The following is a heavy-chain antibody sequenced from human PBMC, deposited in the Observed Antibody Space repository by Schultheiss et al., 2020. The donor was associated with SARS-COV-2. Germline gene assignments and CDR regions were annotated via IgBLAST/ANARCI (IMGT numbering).Heavy chain of an antibody. CDR3: AKSELVVVTTALLDY. CDR1: GFTFSSYG. D-gene: IGHD3-22*01. J-gene: IGHJ4*02. V-gene: IGHV3-30*18. CDR2: ISYDGSNK. Sequence: GGSLRLSCAASGFTFSSYGMHWVRQAPGKGLEWVAVISYDGSNKYYADSVKGRFTISRDNSKNTLYLQMNSLRAEDTAVYYCAKSELVVVTTALLDYWGQGTLVTVSS.